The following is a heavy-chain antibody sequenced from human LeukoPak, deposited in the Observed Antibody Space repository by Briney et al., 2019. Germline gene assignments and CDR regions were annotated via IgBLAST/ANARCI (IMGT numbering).Heavy chain of an antibody. CDR2: IRYDGSNE. Sequence: GGSLRLSCAASGFTFTSYGMHWVRQAPGKGLEWVAFIRYDGSNEYYGDSVKGRFTISRDNSKDTLYLQMNSLRAEDTALYYCAKDQEAAVVFYYYYMDVWGKGTTVTVSS. CDR3: AKDQEAAVVFYYYYMDV. V-gene: IGHV3-30*02. CDR1: GFTFTSYG. D-gene: IGHD2-15*01. J-gene: IGHJ6*03.